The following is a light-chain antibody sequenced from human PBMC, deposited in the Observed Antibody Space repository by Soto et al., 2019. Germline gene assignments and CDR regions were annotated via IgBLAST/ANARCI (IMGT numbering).Light chain of an antibody. Sequence: DIVMTQSPDSLAVSLGERATINCKSSQSVLYSSNNKNYLAWYQQKPGQSPKLLIYWASTRESGVPDRFSGSGSGTDLTLTISSLQAEDVAVYYCQQFHSTPKTFGQGTKVEIK. CDR2: WAS. V-gene: IGKV4-1*01. CDR1: QSVLYSSNNKNY. J-gene: IGKJ1*01. CDR3: QQFHSTPKT.